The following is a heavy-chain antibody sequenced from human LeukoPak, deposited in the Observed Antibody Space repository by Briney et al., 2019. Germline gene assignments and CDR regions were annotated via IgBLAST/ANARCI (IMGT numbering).Heavy chain of an antibody. Sequence: ASVKVSCKASGYTFTNYGVTWVRQAPGQGLEWMGWISSNNGNTNFAQKFQGRVTMTTDTSTSTAYMELRSLRSGDTAVYYCARDFRIAAAGLGYWGQGTLVTVSS. CDR3: ARDFRIAAAGLGY. D-gene: IGHD6-13*01. J-gene: IGHJ4*02. CDR1: GYTFTNYG. CDR2: ISSNNGNT. V-gene: IGHV1-18*01.